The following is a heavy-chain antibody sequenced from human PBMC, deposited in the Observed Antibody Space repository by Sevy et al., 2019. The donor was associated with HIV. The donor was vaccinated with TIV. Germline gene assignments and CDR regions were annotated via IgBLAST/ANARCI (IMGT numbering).Heavy chain of an antibody. D-gene: IGHD2-2*01. CDR3: TRASLLGYCSTTSCYYAFDI. CDR1: GITFSTSV. V-gene: IGHV3-21*01. J-gene: IGHJ3*02. CDR2: ISGDTYYT. Sequence: GGSRRLSCNASGITFSTSVMNWVRQSPDRGLEWVSSISGDTYYTHYADSMRGRFIVSRDNAKNSLFLEMNSLTVEDTAVYYCTRASLLGYCSTTSCYYAFDIWGPGTVVTVSS.